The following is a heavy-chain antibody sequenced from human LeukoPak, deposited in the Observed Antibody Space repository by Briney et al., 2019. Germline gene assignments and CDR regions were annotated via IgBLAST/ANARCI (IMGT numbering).Heavy chain of an antibody. CDR3: ARWAGNYYGSSGYPRPFEY. J-gene: IGHJ4*02. Sequence: GGSLRLSCAGSGFTFSNYWMSWVRQAPGKGLEWVANIKEDGSETYYVDSVKGRLTISRDNAKNSLYLQMNSLRAEDTAVYYCARWAGNYYGSSGYPRPFEYWGQGTLVTVSS. V-gene: IGHV3-7*01. CDR2: IKEDGSET. CDR1: GFTFSNYW. D-gene: IGHD3-22*01.